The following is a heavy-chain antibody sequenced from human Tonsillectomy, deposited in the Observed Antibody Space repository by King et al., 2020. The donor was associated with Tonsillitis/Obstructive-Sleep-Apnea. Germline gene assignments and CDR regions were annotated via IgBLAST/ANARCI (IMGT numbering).Heavy chain of an antibody. Sequence: QLVQSGAEVKKPGSSVKVSCKASGGTFSSYAISWVRQAPGQGLERMGGIIPLFGTANYAQKFQGSVTITADESTSTAYMELSSLRSEDTAVYYCAGGYTIFGVVTPKYYFEYWGQGTLVTVSS. CDR2: IIPLFGTA. CDR3: AGGYTIFGVVTPKYYFEY. CDR1: GGTFSSYA. D-gene: IGHD3-3*01. V-gene: IGHV1-69*01. J-gene: IGHJ4*02.